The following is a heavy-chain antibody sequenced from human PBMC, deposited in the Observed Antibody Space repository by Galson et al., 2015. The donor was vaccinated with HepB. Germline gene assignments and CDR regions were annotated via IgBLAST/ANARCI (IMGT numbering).Heavy chain of an antibody. J-gene: IGHJ5*02. CDR3: ARGLVLGENWLHH. D-gene: IGHD3-16*01. V-gene: IGHV1-8*01. CDR2: MNPNSGNT. CDR1: GSTFTSYD. Sequence: SVTVSCKASGSTFTSYDINWVRQATGQGLEWMGWMNPNSGNTGYAQKFQGRVTMTRNTSISTAYMELSSLRSEDTAVCYCARGLVLGENWLHHRGHGTLATVS.